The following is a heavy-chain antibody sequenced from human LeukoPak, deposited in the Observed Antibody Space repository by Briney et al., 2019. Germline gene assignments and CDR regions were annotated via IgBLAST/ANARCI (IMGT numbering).Heavy chain of an antibody. D-gene: IGHD5-12*01. CDR3: ARGYSGYESNY. Sequence: PSETLSLTCTVSGGSISSYYWSWIRQPPGKGLEWIGYIYYSVSTNYNRSLKSRVTISVDTSKNQFSLKLSSVTAADTAVYYCARGYSGYESNYWGQGTLVTVSS. CDR1: GGSISSYY. CDR2: IYYSVST. J-gene: IGHJ4*02. V-gene: IGHV4-59*01.